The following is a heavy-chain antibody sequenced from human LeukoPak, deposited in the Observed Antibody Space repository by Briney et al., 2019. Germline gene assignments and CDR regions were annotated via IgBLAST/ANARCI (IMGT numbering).Heavy chain of an antibody. CDR3: AKAVAGLDSYYYYYMDV. Sequence: GAPVKVSCKASGYTFTSYDINWVRQATGQGLEWMGWMNPNSGNTGYAQKFQGRATMTRNTSISTAYMELSSLRSEDTAVYYCAKAVAGLDSYYYYYMDVWGKGTTVTVSS. CDR1: GYTFTSYD. J-gene: IGHJ6*03. D-gene: IGHD6-19*01. CDR2: MNPNSGNT. V-gene: IGHV1-8*01.